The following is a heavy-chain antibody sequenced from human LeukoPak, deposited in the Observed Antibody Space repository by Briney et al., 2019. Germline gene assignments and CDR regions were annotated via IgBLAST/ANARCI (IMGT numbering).Heavy chain of an antibody. CDR1: GFTFRSYA. CDR2: ISGSCGRT. D-gene: IGHD4/OR15-4a*01. CDR3: AKGGANSAFDY. V-gene: IGHV3-23*01. Sequence: GGSLRLSCAASGFTFRSYAMRWVRQARGKGLEGVSAISGSCGRTYYAASVKGPFTISRDNSKNTLYLQMNSLRAEDTAVYYCAKGGANSAFDYWGQGTLVTVSS. J-gene: IGHJ4*02.